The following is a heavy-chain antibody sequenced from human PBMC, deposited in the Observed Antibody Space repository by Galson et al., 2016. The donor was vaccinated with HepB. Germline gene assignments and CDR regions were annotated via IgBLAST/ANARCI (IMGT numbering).Heavy chain of an antibody. V-gene: IGHV1-8*01. CDR1: GYAFSSFD. Sequence: SCKASGYAFSSFDINWVRRATGQGLEWVGRMNPNSVKTVYAQKFQGRVTMTRDTSITTAYLDLSSLRSDDTAVYYCARAVYGGSFDFWGQGTVVTVSS. CDR3: ARAVYGGSFDF. CDR2: MNPNSVKT. D-gene: IGHD4-23*01. J-gene: IGHJ3*01.